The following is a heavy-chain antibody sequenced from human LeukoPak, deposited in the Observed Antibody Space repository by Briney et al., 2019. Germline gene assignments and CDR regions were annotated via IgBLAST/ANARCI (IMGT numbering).Heavy chain of an antibody. CDR3: AKDIRRWLQSSYFDY. J-gene: IGHJ4*02. D-gene: IGHD5-24*01. Sequence: SLRRSYTAAVFTLDEDARDWRRHAPGKGLEWVSGISWNSGSIGYADSVKGRFTISRDNAKTSLYLQMNSLRAEDTALYYCAKDIRRWLQSSYFDYWGQGTLVTVSS. V-gene: IGHV3-9*01. CDR1: VFTLDEDA. CDR2: ISWNSGSI.